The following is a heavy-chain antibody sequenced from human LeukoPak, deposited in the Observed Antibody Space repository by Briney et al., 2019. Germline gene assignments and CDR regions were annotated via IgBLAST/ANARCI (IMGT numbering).Heavy chain of an antibody. Sequence: SGGSLRLSCETSGFTFSKYSMNWVRQAPGKGLEWVSYIGSSSSTIHYADSVKGRFTFSRDNAKNSLYLQMNSLRAEDTAVYYCARDWYYYDSSGSGVGYYFDYWGQGTLVTVSS. CDR3: ARDWYYYDSSGSGVGYYFDY. V-gene: IGHV3-48*01. CDR1: GFTFSKYS. J-gene: IGHJ4*02. D-gene: IGHD3-22*01. CDR2: IGSSSSTI.